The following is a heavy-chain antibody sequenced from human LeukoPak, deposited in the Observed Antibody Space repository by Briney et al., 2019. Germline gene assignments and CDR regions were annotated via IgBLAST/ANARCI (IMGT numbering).Heavy chain of an antibody. CDR3: ARSRRARHCPDFEY. J-gene: IGHJ4*02. CDR2: VAGDSHYI. CDR1: GFDFSDYT. V-gene: IGHV3-21*01. Sequence: GGSLRLSCAASGFDFSDYTMNWVRQAPGKGLEWVASVAGDSHYIYYPDSVRGRFTISRDNAENSLYLQMNSLRAEDTAVYYCARSRRARHCPDFEYWGQGTLVTVSS.